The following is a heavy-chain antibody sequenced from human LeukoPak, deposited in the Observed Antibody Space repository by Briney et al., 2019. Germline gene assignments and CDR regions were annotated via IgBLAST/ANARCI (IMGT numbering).Heavy chain of an antibody. CDR1: GYTFTSYA. D-gene: IGHD3-3*01. CDR2: INTNTGNP. V-gene: IGHV7-4-1*02. J-gene: IGHJ4*02. Sequence: ASVKVSCKASGYTFTSYAMNWVRQAPGQGLEWMGWINTNTGNPTYAQGLTGRFVFSLDTSVSTAYLQISSLKAEDTAVYYCARAKREYDFWSGYYDLIDYWGQGTLVTVSS. CDR3: ARAKREYDFWSGYYDLIDY.